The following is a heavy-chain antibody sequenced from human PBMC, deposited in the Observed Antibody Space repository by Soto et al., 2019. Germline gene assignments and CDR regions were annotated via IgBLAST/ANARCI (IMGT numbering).Heavy chain of an antibody. J-gene: IGHJ5*02. V-gene: IGHV3-23*01. CDR1: GFTLNYYA. CDR2: ITSTGDT. Sequence: EVQLLESGGGLVQPGGSLRLSCAASGFTLNYYAINWVRQAPGKGLEWVSAITSTGDTYYVDSVKGRFTISRDNSKNTLYLQMTSLRAEDTAVYYCAKEIAASATLWLDPWGQGTLVTVSS. CDR3: AKEIAASATLWLDP. D-gene: IGHD6-13*01.